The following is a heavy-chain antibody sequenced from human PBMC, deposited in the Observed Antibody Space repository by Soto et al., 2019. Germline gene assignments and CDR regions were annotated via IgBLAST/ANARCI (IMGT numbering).Heavy chain of an antibody. V-gene: IGHV4-59*01. CDR3: ARRYGGNFDY. J-gene: IGHJ4*02. Sequence: PSETLSLTCTVSSASMSRYYWSWIRQPPGKGLQWIGYIYYSGSTNYNPSLKSRVTISVDTSKNQFSLKLSSVTAADTAVYYCARRYGGNFDYWGQGTLVTVSS. CDR2: IYYSGST. CDR1: SASMSRYY. D-gene: IGHD3-16*01.